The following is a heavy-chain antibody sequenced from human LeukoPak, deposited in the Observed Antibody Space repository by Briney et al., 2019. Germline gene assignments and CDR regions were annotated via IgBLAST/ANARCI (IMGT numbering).Heavy chain of an antibody. V-gene: IGHV5-51*01. J-gene: IGHJ4*02. CDR2: IYPGDSDT. D-gene: IGHD5-12*01. CDR3: ARLPGIVATIERYFDY. CDR1: GYSFNTYW. Sequence: GESLKISCKGSGYSFNTYWIGWVRQMPGKGLEWMGIIYPGDSDTKYSPSFQGQVTISADKSISTAYLQWSSLKASDTAMYYCARLPGIVATIERYFDYWGQGTLVTVSS.